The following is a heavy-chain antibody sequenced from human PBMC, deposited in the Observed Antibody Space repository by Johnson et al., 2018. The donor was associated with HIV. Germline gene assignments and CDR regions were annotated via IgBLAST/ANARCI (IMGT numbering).Heavy chain of an antibody. Sequence: QVQLVESGGGLVQPGGSLRLSCAASGFTFSSYGMHWVRQAPGKGLEWVAFIRYDGSNKYYADSVKGRFTISRDNSKNTLYLQMNSLRAEDTAVYYCTTDADSSSWNDAFDIWGQGTMVTVSS. D-gene: IGHD6-13*01. V-gene: IGHV3-30*02. CDR2: IRYDGSNK. CDR1: GFTFSSYG. CDR3: TTDADSSSWNDAFDI. J-gene: IGHJ3*02.